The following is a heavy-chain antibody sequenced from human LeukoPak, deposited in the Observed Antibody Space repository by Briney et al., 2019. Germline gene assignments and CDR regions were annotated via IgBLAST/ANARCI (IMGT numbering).Heavy chain of an antibody. D-gene: IGHD3-10*01. CDR2: IHYSGST. CDR3: ATQGNYFDY. CDR1: GGSISSSSYY. Sequence: SETLSLTCTVSGGSISSSSYYWGWIRQPAGKGLEWSGSIHYSGSTYYNPSLKSRVSISVDTSKNQFSLKLSSVTAADTAVYYCATQGNYFDYWGQGTLVTVSS. J-gene: IGHJ4*02. V-gene: IGHV4-39*01.